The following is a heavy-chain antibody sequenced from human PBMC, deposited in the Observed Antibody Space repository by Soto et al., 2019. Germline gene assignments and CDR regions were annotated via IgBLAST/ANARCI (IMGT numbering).Heavy chain of an antibody. V-gene: IGHV1-3*01. J-gene: IGHJ4*02. CDR2: INAGNGNT. CDR3: ARALDFWRAYFDY. D-gene: IGHD3-3*01. Sequence: ASVKVSCKASGYTFTSYAMHWVRQAPGQRLEWMGWINAGNGNTKYSQKFQGRFTISRDNSKNTLYLQMNSLRTEDTAVYYCARALDFWRAYFDYWGQGSLVTVSS. CDR1: GYTFTSYA.